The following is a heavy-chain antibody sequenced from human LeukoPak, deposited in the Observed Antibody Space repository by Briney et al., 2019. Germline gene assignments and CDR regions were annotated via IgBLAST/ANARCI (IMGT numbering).Heavy chain of an antibody. CDR3: ARGTGTVALPFDY. J-gene: IGHJ4*02. Sequence: LGVSLKISCKCSGYRFTSYWVGWVRQMPGKGLEWMGITYPGDSDTRYSPSFQGQVTNSADKSISTAYLQWSSLKASDTAMYYCARGTGTVALPFDYWGQGTLVTVYS. CDR2: TYPGDSDT. D-gene: IGHD6-19*01. CDR1: GYRFTSYW. V-gene: IGHV5-51*01.